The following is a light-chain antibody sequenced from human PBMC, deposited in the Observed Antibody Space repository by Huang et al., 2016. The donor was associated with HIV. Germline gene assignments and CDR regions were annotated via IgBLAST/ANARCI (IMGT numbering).Light chain of an antibody. CDR1: SVSSSY. Sequence: SVSSSYLAWYQQKPGQAPRLLIYGASSRATGMPDRFSGSGSGTGFTLTISRLGLEDFAVYYCQQYCSSPTYTFGQGTKLEIK. CDR2: GAS. V-gene: IGKV3-20*01. CDR3: QQYCSSPTYT. J-gene: IGKJ2*01.